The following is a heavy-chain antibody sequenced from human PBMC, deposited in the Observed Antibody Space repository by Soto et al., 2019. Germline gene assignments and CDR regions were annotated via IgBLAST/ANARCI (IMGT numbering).Heavy chain of an antibody. J-gene: IGHJ4*02. V-gene: IGHV4-59*08. CDR2: IYYSGST. CDR1: GGSIISYY. Sequence: SETLSLTCTVSGGSIISYYWSWILQPPGKGLEWIGYIYYSGSTNYNPSLKSRVTISVDTSKNQFSLKLNSVTAADTAVYYCARRYGDTLDYWGQGTLVTVSS. CDR3: ARRYGDTLDY. D-gene: IGHD4-17*01.